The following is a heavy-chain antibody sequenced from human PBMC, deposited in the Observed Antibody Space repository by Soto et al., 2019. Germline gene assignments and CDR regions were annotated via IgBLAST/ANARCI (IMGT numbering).Heavy chain of an antibody. CDR1: GASISSGDYF. Sequence: SETLSLTCTVSGASISSGDYFWSWIRQSPGKGLQWIGYIYDSGSSYYNPSLKSRVTISVDTSKNQFSLKLSSVTAADTAVYYCAREGHRTYYYGSGSYYNHWFDPWGQGTLVTVSS. D-gene: IGHD3-10*01. J-gene: IGHJ5*02. CDR3: AREGHRTYYYGSGSYYNHWFDP. CDR2: IYDSGSS. V-gene: IGHV4-30-4*01.